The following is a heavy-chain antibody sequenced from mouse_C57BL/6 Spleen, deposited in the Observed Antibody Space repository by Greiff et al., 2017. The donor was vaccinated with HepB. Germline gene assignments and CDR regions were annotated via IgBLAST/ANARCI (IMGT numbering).Heavy chain of an antibody. D-gene: IGHD1-1*01. CDR3: ARDRKVITTVVATDAMDY. CDR1: GYSITSGYY. J-gene: IGHJ4*01. CDR2: ISYDGSN. V-gene: IGHV3-6*01. Sequence: EVKLQESGPGLVKPSQSLSLTCSVTGYSITSGYYWNWIRQFPGNKLEWMGYISYDGSNNYNPSLKNRISITRDTSKNQFFLKLNSVTTEDTATYYCARDRKVITTVVATDAMDYWGQGTSVTVSS.